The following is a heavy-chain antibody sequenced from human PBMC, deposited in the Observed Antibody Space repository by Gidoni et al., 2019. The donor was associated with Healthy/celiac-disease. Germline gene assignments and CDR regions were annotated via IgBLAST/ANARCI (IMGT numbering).Heavy chain of an antibody. Sequence: QVQLVESGGGVVQPGRSLRLSCAASGFPFSSYGMHWVRQAPGKGLEWVAVRWYDVSNKYYADSVKGRFTISRDNSKNTLYLQMNSLRAEDTAVYYCARDLGEGIAAAFDIWGQGTMVTVSS. D-gene: IGHD6-13*01. J-gene: IGHJ3*02. V-gene: IGHV3-33*01. CDR1: GFPFSSYG. CDR2: RWYDVSNK. CDR3: ARDLGEGIAAAFDI.